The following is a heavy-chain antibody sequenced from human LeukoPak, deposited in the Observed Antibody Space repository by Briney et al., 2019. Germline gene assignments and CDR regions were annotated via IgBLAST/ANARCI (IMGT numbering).Heavy chain of an antibody. Sequence: SVKVSCKASGGTFSSYAISWVRQAPGQGLEWMGRIIPIFGIANYAQKFQGRITITADKSTSTAYMELSSLRSEDTAVYYCARETDIVATIPGLFDYWGQGTLVTVSS. V-gene: IGHV1-69*04. D-gene: IGHD5-12*01. CDR2: IIPIFGIA. J-gene: IGHJ4*02. CDR1: GGTFSSYA. CDR3: ARETDIVATIPGLFDY.